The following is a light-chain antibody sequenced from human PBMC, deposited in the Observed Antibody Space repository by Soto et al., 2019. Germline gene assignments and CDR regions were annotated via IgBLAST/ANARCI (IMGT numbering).Light chain of an antibody. Sequence: QSVLTQPPSVSGAPGQRVTISCTGSGSNIGAGYDVHWYQLVSGTAPRLLIYSNINRPSGVPDRFSGSRSGASASLAITGLQPEDEAHYYCQSFDNKPHVLFGGGTKLTVL. CDR2: SNI. CDR3: QSFDNKPHVL. CDR1: GSNIGAGYD. J-gene: IGLJ2*01. V-gene: IGLV1-40*01.